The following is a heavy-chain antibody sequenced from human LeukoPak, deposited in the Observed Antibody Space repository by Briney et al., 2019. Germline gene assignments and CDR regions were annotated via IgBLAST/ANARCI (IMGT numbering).Heavy chain of an antibody. D-gene: IGHD1-26*01. V-gene: IGHV3-48*02. CDR3: ASSGTYRFDY. CDR2: ISGTGRTT. Sequence: EGSLRLSCAASRFTFSNYNMNWVRQAPGKGLEWVAYISGTGRTTNYADSVKGRFTISRDNAKNSLYLQMNSLRDEDTAVYYCASSGTYRFDYWGQGTLVTVSS. J-gene: IGHJ4*02. CDR1: RFTFSNYN.